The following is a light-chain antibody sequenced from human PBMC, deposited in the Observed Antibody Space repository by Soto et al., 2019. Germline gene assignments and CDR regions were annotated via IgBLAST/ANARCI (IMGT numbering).Light chain of an antibody. CDR2: WAS. J-gene: IGKJ1*01. Sequence: DIVMTQSPDSLAVSLGERATINCKSSQSVLYSSNNKNYLAWYQQKPGQPPKLLIYWASTREPGVPDRFSGSGSGTDFNLAISSLQAEDVAVYYCQQYYSTPRTFGQGTKVEIK. CDR3: QQYYSTPRT. CDR1: QSVLYSSNNKNY. V-gene: IGKV4-1*01.